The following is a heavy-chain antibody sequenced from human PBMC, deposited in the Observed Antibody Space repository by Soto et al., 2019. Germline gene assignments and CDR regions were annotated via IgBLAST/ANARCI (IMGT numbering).Heavy chain of an antibody. V-gene: IGHV1-69*12. CDR3: ASQREEEATH. Sequence: QVQLVQSGAEVKKPGSSVKVSCKASGGTFSSYAISWVRQAPGQGLEWMGGIIPIFGTANYAQKYQGRVTITADEPTSTAAVELSSLRSEGTAVYYCASQREEEATHWGQGTLVPVSS. CDR2: IIPIFGTA. J-gene: IGHJ4*02. CDR1: GGTFSSYA. D-gene: IGHD1-26*01.